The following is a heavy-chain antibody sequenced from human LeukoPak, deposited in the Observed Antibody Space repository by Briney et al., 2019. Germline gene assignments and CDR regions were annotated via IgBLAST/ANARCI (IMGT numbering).Heavy chain of an antibody. CDR3: AKDLSHGDYGWFDP. V-gene: IGHV3-30*04. D-gene: IGHD4-17*01. CDR1: GFTFSSYA. Sequence: PGGSLRLSCAASGFTFSSYAMHWVRQAPGKGLEWVAVISYDGSNEYYAGSVKGRFTISRDSSKNTLYLQMNSLRAEDTAVYYCAKDLSHGDYGWFDPWGQGTLVTVSS. CDR2: ISYDGSNE. J-gene: IGHJ5*02.